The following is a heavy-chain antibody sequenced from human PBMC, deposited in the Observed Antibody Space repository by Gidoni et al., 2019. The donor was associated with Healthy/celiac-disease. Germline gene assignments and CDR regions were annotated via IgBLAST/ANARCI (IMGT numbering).Heavy chain of an antibody. V-gene: IGHV1-18*01. CDR2: ISAYNGNT. CDR3: ARDGDIVVVPAARRGGSFDP. D-gene: IGHD2-2*01. Sequence: QVQLVQSGAEVKKPGASVKVSCKASGYTFTSYGITWVRQAPGQGLEWMGWISAYNGNTNYAQKLHGRVTMTTDTSTSTAYMELRSLRSDDTAVYYCARDGDIVVVPAARRGGSFDPWGQGTLVTVSS. CDR1: GYTFTSYG. J-gene: IGHJ5*02.